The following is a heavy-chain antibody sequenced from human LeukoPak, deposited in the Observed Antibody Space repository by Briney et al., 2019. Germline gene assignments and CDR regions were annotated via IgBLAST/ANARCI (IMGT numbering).Heavy chain of an antibody. CDR1: GFTFSSYG. Sequence: PGGSLRLSCAVSGFTFSSYGMHWVRQAPGKGLEWVAVIWYDGSNKYCADSVKGRFTISRDNSKNTLYLQMNSLRAEDTAVYYCARKYYDFWSGYPVLADLGPNYFDYWGQGTLVTVSS. J-gene: IGHJ4*02. CDR2: IWYDGSNK. V-gene: IGHV3-33*01. CDR3: ARKYYDFWSGYPVLADLGPNYFDY. D-gene: IGHD3-3*01.